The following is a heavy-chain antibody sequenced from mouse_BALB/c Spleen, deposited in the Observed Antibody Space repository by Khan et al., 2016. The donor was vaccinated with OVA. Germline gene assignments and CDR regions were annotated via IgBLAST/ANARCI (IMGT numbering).Heavy chain of an antibody. CDR3: AIRDYFDY. V-gene: IGHV1S137*01. J-gene: IGHJ2*01. CDR1: GYTFTDYS. Sequence: QIQLVQSGPELVRPGVSVKISCKGSGYTFTDYSMHWVKQSHAKSLEWIVVISTDSVNTNYNQKFKGKATLTVDKSSSTAYMELARMTSEDSAIYYCAIRDYFDYWGQGTTLTVSS. CDR2: ISTDSVNT.